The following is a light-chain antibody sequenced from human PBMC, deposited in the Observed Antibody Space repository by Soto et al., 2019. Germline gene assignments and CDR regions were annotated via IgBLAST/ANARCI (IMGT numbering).Light chain of an antibody. CDR2: GAS. Sequence: ELVVTQFPATLSVSPVERVTLSCRASQSVSSTLAWYQQKPGQAPRLLIYGASTRATGIPARFSGSGSGTEFTLTISSLQSEDFAVYYCQQYNNWPQTFGQGTKVDIK. CDR1: QSVSST. J-gene: IGKJ1*01. V-gene: IGKV3-15*01. CDR3: QQYNNWPQT.